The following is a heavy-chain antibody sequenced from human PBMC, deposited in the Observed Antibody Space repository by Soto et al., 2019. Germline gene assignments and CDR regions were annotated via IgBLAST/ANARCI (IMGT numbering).Heavy chain of an antibody. J-gene: IGHJ4*02. CDR3: ARGWDDYVWGSYRHFDY. V-gene: IGHV3-30-3*01. CDR1: GFTFSSYA. D-gene: IGHD3-16*02. CDR2: ISYDGSNK. Sequence: QVQLVESGGGVVQPGRSLRLSCAASGFTFSSYAMHWVRQAPGKGPEWVAVISYDGSNKYYADSVKGRFTISRDNSKNTLYLQMNSLRAEDTAVYYCARGWDDYVWGSYRHFDYWGQGTLVTVSS.